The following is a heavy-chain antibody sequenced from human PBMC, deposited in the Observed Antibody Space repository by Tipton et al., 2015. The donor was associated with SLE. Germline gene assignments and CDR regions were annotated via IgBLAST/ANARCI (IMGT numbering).Heavy chain of an antibody. CDR2: MGPNSGNT. D-gene: IGHD1-1*01. CDR3: ARGRTRRNDAYDI. Sequence: QSGPEVKKPGASVKVSCKASGYTFASYDINWVRQAPRQGLEWIGWMGPNSGNTGYAQKFQGRVTMTRNTSTTTAYMELRSLRSDDTAVYYCARGRTRRNDAYDIWGQGTLVTVSS. J-gene: IGHJ3*02. CDR1: GYTFASYD. V-gene: IGHV1-8*01.